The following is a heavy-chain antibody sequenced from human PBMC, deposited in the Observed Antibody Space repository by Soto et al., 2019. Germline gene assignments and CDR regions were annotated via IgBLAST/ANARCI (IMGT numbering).Heavy chain of an antibody. J-gene: IGHJ1*01. Sequence: EVQLVESGGGLVQPGGSLRLSCAASGFTFSDHYMDWVRQAPGKGLEWVGRTRNKTRGYTTEYAASVKGKFIISRDDSKSPLLLQNNSLTTQDTAVNYCNTTRPYSPEYLHHWGQGTLVTVYS. CDR3: NTTRPYSPEYLHH. V-gene: IGHV3-72*01. D-gene: IGHD1-26*01. CDR2: TRNKTRGYTT. CDR1: GFTFSDHY.